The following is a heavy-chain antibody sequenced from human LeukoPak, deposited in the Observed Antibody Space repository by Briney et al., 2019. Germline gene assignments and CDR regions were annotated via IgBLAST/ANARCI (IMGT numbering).Heavy chain of an antibody. J-gene: IGHJ4*02. V-gene: IGHV1-18*01. D-gene: IGHD3-9*01. Sequence: ASVKVSCKASGYTFSNYGVTWVRQAPGQGLEWMGWISVYTGYTNYAQNSQGRVTMTTDTSTNTAYMELRSLTSDDTAVYFCARDGGYFDWPRPRPGKYYFDYWGQGTLVTVTS. CDR1: GYTFSNYG. CDR2: ISVYTGYT. CDR3: ARDGGYFDWPRPRPGKYYFDY.